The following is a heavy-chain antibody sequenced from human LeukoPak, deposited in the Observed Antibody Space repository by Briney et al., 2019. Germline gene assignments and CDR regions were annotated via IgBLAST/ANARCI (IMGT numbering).Heavy chain of an antibody. CDR2: ISSSGSTI. Sequence: GGSLRLSCAASGFTFSDYYMSWIRQAPGKGLEWVSYISSSGSTIYYADSVKGRFTISRDNSKNTLYLQMNSLRAEDTAVYYCAKDSPNYCSGGSCYVEYFQHWGQGTLVTVSS. CDR1: GFTFSDYY. J-gene: IGHJ1*01. CDR3: AKDSPNYCSGGSCYVEYFQH. V-gene: IGHV3-11*01. D-gene: IGHD2-15*01.